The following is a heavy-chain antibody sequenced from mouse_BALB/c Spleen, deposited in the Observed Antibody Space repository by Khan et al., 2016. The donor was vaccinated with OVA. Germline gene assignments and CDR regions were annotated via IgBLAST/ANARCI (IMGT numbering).Heavy chain of an antibody. CDR2: ISSGGSHT. CDR1: GFTFSRYA. Sequence: EVELVESGGVLVKPGGSLKLSCAAAGFTFSRYAMSWVRQTPEKWLEWVATISSGGSHTYYQDSVKGRVTMSRDNAKNTLYLQMSSLRSEDTAMYYCTRHPYGYDGDYYFDVWGAGTTVTVSS. D-gene: IGHD2-2*01. V-gene: IGHV5-9-3*01. CDR3: TRHPYGYDGDYYFDV. J-gene: IGHJ1*01.